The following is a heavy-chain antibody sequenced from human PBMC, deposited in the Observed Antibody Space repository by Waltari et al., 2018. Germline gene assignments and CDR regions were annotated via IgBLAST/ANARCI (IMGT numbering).Heavy chain of an antibody. CDR3: ARSPVVVIRRGVWFDP. CDR1: GYTFTSYD. V-gene: IGHV1-8*03. CDR2: MNPNSGNT. J-gene: IGHJ5*02. D-gene: IGHD3-22*01. Sequence: QVQLVQSGAEVKKPGASVKVSCKASGYTFTSYDINWVRQATGQGLEWMGWMNPNSGNTGYAQKFQGRVTITRNTSISTAYMELSSLRSEDTAVYYCARSPVVVIRRGVWFDPWGQGTLVTVSS.